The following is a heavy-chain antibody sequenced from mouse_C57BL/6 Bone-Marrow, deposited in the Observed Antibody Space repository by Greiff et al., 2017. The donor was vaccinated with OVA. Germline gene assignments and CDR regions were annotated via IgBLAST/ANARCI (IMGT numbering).Heavy chain of an antibody. CDR3: ARCYYGSSYWYFDV. CDR2: IWSGGSS. J-gene: IGHJ1*03. V-gene: IGHV2-2*01. D-gene: IGHD1-1*01. CDR1: GFSLTSYG. Sequence: VKLMESGPGLVQPSQSLSITCTVSGFSLTSYGVHWVRQSPGKGLEWLGVIWSGGSSDYNAAFISRLSISKENSKSQVFFKMNSLQADDTAIYYCARCYYGSSYWYFDVWGTGTTVTVSS.